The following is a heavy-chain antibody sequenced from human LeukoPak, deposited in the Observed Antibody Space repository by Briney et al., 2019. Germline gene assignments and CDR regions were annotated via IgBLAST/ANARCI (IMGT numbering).Heavy chain of an antibody. CDR2: ISGSGGST. V-gene: IGHV3-23*01. Sequence: GGSLRLSCAASGLTFSSYAMSWVRQARGRGLEWVSAISGSGGSTYYADSVKGRFTISRDNSKNTLYLQMNSLRAEDTAVYYCAKGQGRRWLQLQSDYWGQGTLVTVSS. CDR1: GLTFSSYA. J-gene: IGHJ4*02. CDR3: AKGQGRRWLQLQSDY. D-gene: IGHD5-24*01.